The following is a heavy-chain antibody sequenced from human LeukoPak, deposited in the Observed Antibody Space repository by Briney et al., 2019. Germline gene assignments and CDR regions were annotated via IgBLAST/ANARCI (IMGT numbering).Heavy chain of an antibody. J-gene: IGHJ4*02. CDR1: GFTFSSYA. Sequence: GGSLRLSCAASGFTFSSYAMSWVRQAPGKGLEWVSAISGSGGSTYYADSVKGRFTISRDNSKNTLYLQMNSLRAEDTAVYYCAKAGRYYDNSGIDYFDYWGQGTLVTVSS. CDR2: ISGSGGST. D-gene: IGHD3-22*01. V-gene: IGHV3-23*01. CDR3: AKAGRYYDNSGIDYFDY.